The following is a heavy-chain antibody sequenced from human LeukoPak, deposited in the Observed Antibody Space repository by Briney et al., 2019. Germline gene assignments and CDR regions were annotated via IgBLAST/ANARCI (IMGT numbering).Heavy chain of an antibody. CDR3: ARKTVVGSYFDY. D-gene: IGHD4-23*01. V-gene: IGHV3-74*01. Sequence: GGSLRLSCAASGFPFNSFWMHWVRQAPGKGLVWVSDMNEYSTTIRYADSVKGRFTISRDNAKNSLYLKMNSLRAEDTAVYYCARKTVVGSYFDYWGQGTPVTVSS. CDR1: GFPFNSFW. J-gene: IGHJ4*02. CDR2: MNEYSTTI.